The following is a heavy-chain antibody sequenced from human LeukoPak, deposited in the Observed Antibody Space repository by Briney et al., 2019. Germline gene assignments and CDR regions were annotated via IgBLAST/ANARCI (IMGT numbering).Heavy chain of an antibody. V-gene: IGHV4-59*08. CDR3: ASGGGWRTIDY. Sequence: PSETLSLTCSVSGGSISSDYWSWIRQPPGKGLEWIGYVFNSGSSYYSPSLKSRVTISIDTSNNQFSLNLSSVTAADTAVYYCASGGGWRTIDYWGQGTLVTVSS. D-gene: IGHD6-19*01. J-gene: IGHJ4*02. CDR2: VFNSGSS. CDR1: GGSISSDY.